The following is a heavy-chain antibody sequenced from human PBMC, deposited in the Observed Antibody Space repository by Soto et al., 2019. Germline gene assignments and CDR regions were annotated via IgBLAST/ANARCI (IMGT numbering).Heavy chain of an antibody. CDR2: IIPIFGTA. CDR1: GGTFSSYA. CDR3: ARANYYDSSGYYPKGRDPYGMHV. V-gene: IGHV1-69*01. D-gene: IGHD3-22*01. J-gene: IGHJ6*04. Sequence: QVQLVQAGAEVNKPWSSVKVSGNAFGGTFSSYAISWVLQAHGQGLEWMGGIIPIFGTANYAQKFQGRVTSTTEESTSTAYMELSSLRSEDTAVYYCARANYYDSSGYYPKGRDPYGMHVWGKGNTVTVSS.